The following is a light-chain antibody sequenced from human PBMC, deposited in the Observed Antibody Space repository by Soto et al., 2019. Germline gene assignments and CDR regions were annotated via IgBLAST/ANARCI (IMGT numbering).Light chain of an antibody. Sequence: DIPMTQSPSSLSASVGDRVTITCRASQSISRNLNWYQHKPGKAPKLLVYAASNLQNGVPSRFRGGGSGTEFPLSINSLQPEDFGTYYCKQSFTTASITFGQGTRLEIK. V-gene: IGKV1-39*01. CDR2: AAS. CDR3: KQSFTTASIT. J-gene: IGKJ5*01. CDR1: QSISRN.